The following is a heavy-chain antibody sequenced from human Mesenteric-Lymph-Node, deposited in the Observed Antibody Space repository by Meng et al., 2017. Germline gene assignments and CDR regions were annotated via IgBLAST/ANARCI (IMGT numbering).Heavy chain of an antibody. CDR3: AKLQHREQQLTYFDY. D-gene: IGHD6-13*01. Sequence: GESLKISRATSGFIFTTYAMSWVRQAPGKGLEWVATIRSSGDSAYYADSVKGRFTISRDSSKNTLYLEMNSLRAEDSALYYCAKLQHREQQLTYFDYWGQGTLVTVSS. J-gene: IGHJ4*02. CDR2: IRSSGDSA. CDR1: GFIFTTYA. V-gene: IGHV3-23*01.